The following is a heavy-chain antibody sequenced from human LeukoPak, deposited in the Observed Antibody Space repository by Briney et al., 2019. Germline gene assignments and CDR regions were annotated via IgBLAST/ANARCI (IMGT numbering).Heavy chain of an antibody. CDR1: GGSISSSSYY. V-gene: IGHV4-61*01. D-gene: IGHD6-13*01. Sequence: PSETLSLTCTVSGGSISSSSYYWSWIRQPPGKGLEWIGYIYYSGSTNYNPSLKSRVTISVDTSKNQFSLKLSSVTAADTAVYYCARVYYSNSYDYWYFDLWGQGTLVTVSS. CDR3: ARVYYSNSYDYWYFDL. J-gene: IGHJ2*01. CDR2: IYYSGST.